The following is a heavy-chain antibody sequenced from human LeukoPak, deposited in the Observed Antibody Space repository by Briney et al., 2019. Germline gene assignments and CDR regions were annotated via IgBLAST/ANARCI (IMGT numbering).Heavy chain of an antibody. Sequence: GGSLRLSCAASGFTFSSYEMNWVRQAPGKGLEWVSYISSSGSTIYYADSVKGRFTISRDNAKNSLYLQMNSLRAEDTAVYYCARDVGQWLANDAFDIWGQGTMVTVSS. CDR3: ARDVGQWLANDAFDI. CDR2: ISSSGSTI. J-gene: IGHJ3*02. CDR1: GFTFSSYE. V-gene: IGHV3-48*03. D-gene: IGHD6-19*01.